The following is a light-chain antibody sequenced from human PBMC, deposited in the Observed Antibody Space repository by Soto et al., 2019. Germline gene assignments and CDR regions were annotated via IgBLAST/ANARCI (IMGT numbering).Light chain of an antibody. J-gene: IGLJ1*01. CDR3: SSYVGTNNWGV. CDR1: SSDVGAYDY. CDR2: EVN. V-gene: IGLV2-8*01. Sequence: QSVLTQPPSASGSPGQSVTISCTGTSSDVGAYDYVSWYQQHPGKAPKLLLYEVNKRPSGVPDRFSGSKSGNTASLTVSGLQAEDEADYYCSSYVGTNNWGVFGTGTKVTVL.